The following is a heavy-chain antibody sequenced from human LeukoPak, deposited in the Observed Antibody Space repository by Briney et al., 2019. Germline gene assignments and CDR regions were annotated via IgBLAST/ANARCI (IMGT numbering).Heavy chain of an antibody. J-gene: IGHJ4*02. CDR1: GFSYSSSD. V-gene: IGHV3-13*01. Sequence: PGGSLRLSCAASGFSYSSSDMHWVRQATGKGLEWVSGIASAGATFYAGSVRGRFTTTRENAKNTLYLQMNSLRAEDTAMYHCVTGAEGWAYWGQGALVTVSS. CDR3: VTGAEGWAY. CDR2: IASAGAT. D-gene: IGHD1-26*01.